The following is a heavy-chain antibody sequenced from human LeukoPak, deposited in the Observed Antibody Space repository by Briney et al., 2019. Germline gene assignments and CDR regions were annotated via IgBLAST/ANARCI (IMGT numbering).Heavy chain of an antibody. V-gene: IGHV3-30*18. CDR2: ISYDGRNI. CDR1: GFTFNSYG. D-gene: IGHD2-2*01. J-gene: IGHJ4*02. CDR3: AKGPLRGTAAAIDY. Sequence: GKSLRLSCAASGFTFNSYGMHWVRQAPGKGLEWVAVISYDGRNIHYPDSVKGRFTTSRDISTDTLWLQMDSLRTEDTAVYYCAKGPLRGTAAAIDYWGQGTLVTVSS.